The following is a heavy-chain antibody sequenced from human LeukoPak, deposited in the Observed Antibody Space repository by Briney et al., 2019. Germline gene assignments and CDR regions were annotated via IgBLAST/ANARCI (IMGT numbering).Heavy chain of an antibody. CDR1: EYTFTDYF. D-gene: IGHD3-9*01. J-gene: IGHJ4*02. V-gene: IGHV1-2*02. Sequence: ASVKVSCKASEYTFTDYFMHWERQAPGQGLEWVGWINPNSGGTNFAQKSQGRVTLTRDTSISSAYMELSRVRSDDTAVYYCAAARLTGYHFAIYWGQGTLVTVSS. CDR3: AAARLTGYHFAIY. CDR2: INPNSGGT.